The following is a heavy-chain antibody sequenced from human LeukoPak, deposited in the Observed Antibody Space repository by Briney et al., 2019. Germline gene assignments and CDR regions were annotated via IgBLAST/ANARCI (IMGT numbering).Heavy chain of an antibody. CDR3: ARDLSRFGESTIMDA. Sequence: ASVKVSCKSSGYTFTGYYMHWVRQAPGQGLEWMGWINPNSGGTNYAQKFQGRVTMTRDTSISTAYMELSRLRSDDTAVYYCARDLSRFGESTIMDAWGKGTTVTVSS. J-gene: IGHJ6*03. CDR2: INPNSGGT. D-gene: IGHD3-10*01. CDR1: GYTFTGYY. V-gene: IGHV1-2*02.